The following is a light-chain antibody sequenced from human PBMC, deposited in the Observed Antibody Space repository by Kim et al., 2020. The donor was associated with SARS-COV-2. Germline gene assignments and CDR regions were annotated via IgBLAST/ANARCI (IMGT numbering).Light chain of an antibody. CDR1: GLRSYY. Sequence: GQTVRSRCRGAGLRSYYASWYQQKPGQAPVLVIYGKNNRPSGIPDRFSGSSSGNTASLTITGAQAEDEADYYCNSRDSSGNHWVFGGGTQLTVL. CDR3: NSRDSSGNHWV. CDR2: GKN. V-gene: IGLV3-19*01. J-gene: IGLJ7*01.